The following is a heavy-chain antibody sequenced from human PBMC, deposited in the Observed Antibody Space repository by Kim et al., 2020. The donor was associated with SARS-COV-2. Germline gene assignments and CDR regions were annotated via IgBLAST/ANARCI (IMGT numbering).Heavy chain of an antibody. D-gene: IGHD5-18*01. CDR1: DGSISSSTYY. CDR2: SHYSGNT. V-gene: IGHV4-39*01. CDR3: ARQSSYGFIWFDP. Sequence: SQTLSLPCTVSDGSISSSTYYWGWVRQPPGSSLEWIGSSHYSGNTFYNPSLKTRVTISRDTSKGQFILKLHSVTAADTAVYYCARQSSYGFIWFDPWGQG. J-gene: IGHJ5*02.